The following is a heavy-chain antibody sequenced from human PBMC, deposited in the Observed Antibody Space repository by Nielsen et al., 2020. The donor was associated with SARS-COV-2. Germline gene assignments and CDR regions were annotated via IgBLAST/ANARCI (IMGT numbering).Heavy chain of an antibody. CDR3: ARGGRITFGGADDAFDI. D-gene: IGHD3-16*01. CDR2: IYHSGRT. Sequence: SETLSPTSALSGGSISSGGYSWSWIRQPPGKGLEWIGYIYHSGRTYYNPSLKSRVTISVDRSKNQFSLKLSSVTAADTAVYYCARGGRITFGGADDAFDIWGQGTMVTVSS. CDR1: GGSISSGGYS. J-gene: IGHJ3*02. V-gene: IGHV4-30-2*01.